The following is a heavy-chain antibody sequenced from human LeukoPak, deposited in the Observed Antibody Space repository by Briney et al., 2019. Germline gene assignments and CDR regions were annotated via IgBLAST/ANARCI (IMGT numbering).Heavy chain of an antibody. J-gene: IGHJ4*02. Sequence: GESLKISCKGSGYSFTSYWIGWARQMPGKGLEWMGIIYPGDSDTRYSPSFQGQVTISADKSISTAYLQWSSLKASDTAMYYCARLERATIPRKGSVDYWGQGTLVTVSS. CDR3: ARLERATIPRKGSVDY. CDR2: IYPGDSDT. CDR1: GYSFTSYW. V-gene: IGHV5-51*01. D-gene: IGHD5-24*01.